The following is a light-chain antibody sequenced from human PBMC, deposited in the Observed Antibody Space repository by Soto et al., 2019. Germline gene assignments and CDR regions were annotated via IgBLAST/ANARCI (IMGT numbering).Light chain of an antibody. CDR2: DAS. CDR1: QTISTY. CDR3: QQNDSTPYT. J-gene: IGKJ2*01. Sequence: DIQMTQSPSSLSASVGDRVTITCRASQTISTYLNWYQQKPGKAPRLLIYDASSLLSGVPSRFSGSGSGTDFSLTNASMQPEDFSTYYCQQNDSTPYTFGQGTKVEI. V-gene: IGKV1-39*01.